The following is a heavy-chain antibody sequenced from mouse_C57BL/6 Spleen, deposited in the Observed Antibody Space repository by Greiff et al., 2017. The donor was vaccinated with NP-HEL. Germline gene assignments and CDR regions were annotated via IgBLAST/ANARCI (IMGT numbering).Heavy chain of an antibody. J-gene: IGHJ3*01. CDR3: AGGSKFAY. CDR2: ISSGSSTI. CDR1: GFTFSDYG. V-gene: IGHV5-17*01. D-gene: IGHD1-1*01. Sequence: EVKVVESGGGLVKPGGSLKLSCAASGFTFSDYGMHWVRQAPEKGLEWVAYISSGSSTIYYADTVKGRFTISRDNAKNTLFLQMTSLRSEDTAMYYCAGGSKFAYWGQGTLVTVSA.